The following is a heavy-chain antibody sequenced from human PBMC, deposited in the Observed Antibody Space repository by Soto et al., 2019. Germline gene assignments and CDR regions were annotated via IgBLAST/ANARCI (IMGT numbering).Heavy chain of an antibody. V-gene: IGHV3-53*01. Sequence: PGGSLRLSCAVSGFSVSNTYMSWVRQAPGKGLEWISVIYRGRATYYADSVKGRFTISRDDSRNTVYLQMNGLTTEDTAVYFCARDRSDSSRADSFDIWGQGTMVTVSS. D-gene: IGHD6-25*01. CDR2: IYRGRAT. CDR1: GFSVSNTY. J-gene: IGHJ3*02. CDR3: ARDRSDSSRADSFDI.